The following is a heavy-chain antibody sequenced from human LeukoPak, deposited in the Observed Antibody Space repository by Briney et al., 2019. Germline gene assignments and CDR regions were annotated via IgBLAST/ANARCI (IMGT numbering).Heavy chain of an antibody. V-gene: IGHV1-69*06. CDR2: IIPIFGTA. CDR3: AGHVLRFLEWLPLGY. D-gene: IGHD3-3*01. CDR1: GGTFSSYA. Sequence: GSSVKVSCKASGGTFSSYAISWVRQAPGQGLEWMGGIIPIFGTANYAQKFQGRVTITADKSTSTAYMELSSLRSEDTAVYYCAGHVLRFLEWLPLGYWGQGTLVTVSS. J-gene: IGHJ4*02.